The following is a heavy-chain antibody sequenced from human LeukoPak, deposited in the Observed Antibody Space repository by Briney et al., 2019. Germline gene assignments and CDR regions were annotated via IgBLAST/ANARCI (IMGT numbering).Heavy chain of an antibody. V-gene: IGHV1-46*01. CDR1: GGTFSSYA. J-gene: IGHJ3*02. CDR3: ARGPSGAFDI. Sequence: ASVKVSCKASGGTFSSYAISWVRQAPGQGLEWMGIINPSGSSTSYAQKFQGRVTMTRDTSTSTVYMELISLRSEDTAVYYCARGPSGAFDIWGQGTMVTVSS. CDR2: INPSGSST.